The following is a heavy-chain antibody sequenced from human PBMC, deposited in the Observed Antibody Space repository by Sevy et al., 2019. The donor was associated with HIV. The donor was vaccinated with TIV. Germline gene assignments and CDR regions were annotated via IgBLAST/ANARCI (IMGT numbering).Heavy chain of an antibody. D-gene: IGHD3-16*01. V-gene: IGHV3-30*02. CDR2: IRYDGSNK. J-gene: IGHJ4*02. CDR3: AKGPSPMITFGGVADY. CDR1: GFTFSSYG. Sequence: GGSLRLSCAASGFTFSSYGMHWVRQAPGKGLERVAFIRYDGSNKYYADSVKGRFTISRDNSKNTLYLKMNSLRAEDTAVYYCAKGPSPMITFGGVADYWGQGTLVTVSS.